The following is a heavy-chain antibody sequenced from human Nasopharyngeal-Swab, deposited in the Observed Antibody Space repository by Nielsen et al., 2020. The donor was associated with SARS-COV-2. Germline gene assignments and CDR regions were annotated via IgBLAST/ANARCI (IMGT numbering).Heavy chain of an antibody. CDR3: ARDLSGYSFYFDY. V-gene: IGHV3-30-3*01. CDR2: ISYDGSNK. J-gene: IGHJ4*02. D-gene: IGHD5-18*01. CDR1: GFTFSSYA. Sequence: GGSLRLSCPASGFTFSSYAMHWVRQAPGKGLEWVAVISYDGSNKYYADSVKGRFTISRDNSKNTLYLQMNSLRAEDTAVYYCARDLSGYSFYFDYWGQGTLVTVSS.